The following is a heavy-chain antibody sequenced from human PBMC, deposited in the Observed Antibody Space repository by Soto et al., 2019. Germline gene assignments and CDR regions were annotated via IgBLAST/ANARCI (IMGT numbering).Heavy chain of an antibody. Sequence: ASVKVSCKASGYTFTGYYMHWVRQAPGQGLEWMGWINPNSGGTNYAQKFQGWVTMTRDTSISTAYMELSRLRSDDTAVYYCARLWSYASSGYPDHFYYWGKGTLVPVSS. CDR1: GYTFTGYY. CDR2: INPNSGGT. J-gene: IGHJ4*02. D-gene: IGHD3-22*01. V-gene: IGHV1-2*04. CDR3: ARLWSYASSGYPDHFYY.